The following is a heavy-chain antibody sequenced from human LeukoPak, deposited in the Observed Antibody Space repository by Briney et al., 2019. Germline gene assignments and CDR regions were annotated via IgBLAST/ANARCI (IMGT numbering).Heavy chain of an antibody. Sequence: GGSLRLSCAASGFTFSGYSMNWVRQAPGKGLEWVSSISTTSDYIHYADSLKGRVAISRDNSKNTVFLQMSSLRAEDTAIYYCAKIAYDFWSGYGWFDPWGQGTLVTVSS. D-gene: IGHD3-3*01. CDR3: AKIAYDFWSGYGWFDP. J-gene: IGHJ5*02. CDR2: ISTTSDYI. V-gene: IGHV3-21*04. CDR1: GFTFSGYS.